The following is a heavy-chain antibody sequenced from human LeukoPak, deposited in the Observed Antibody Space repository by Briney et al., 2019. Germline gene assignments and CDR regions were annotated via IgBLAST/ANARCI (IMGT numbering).Heavy chain of an antibody. CDR2: IYPGDSDT. J-gene: IGHJ4*02. CDR1: GYSFTNYW. CDR3: ALKSRGYCSGGRCYIGY. D-gene: IGHD2-15*01. Sequence: GESLKISCKGSGYSFTNYWIGWVRQMPGKGLEWMGIIYPGDSDTRYSPSFEGQVTLSADKSISTAYLQWSSLKASDTAMNYCALKSRGYCSGGRCYIGYWGQGTLVTVSS. V-gene: IGHV5-51*01.